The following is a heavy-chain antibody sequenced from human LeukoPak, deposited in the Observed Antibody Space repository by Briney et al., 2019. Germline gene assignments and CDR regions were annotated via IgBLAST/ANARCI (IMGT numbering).Heavy chain of an antibody. CDR3: ARGPAVTTKLSYYYYGMDV. CDR2: IYHSGST. V-gene: IGHV4-30-2*01. Sequence: PSQSLSLTYAFSGGSIIRGGYSCSWIRQPPGKCLEWIRYIYHSGSTYSNPPLKSRVTLSVDRSKNQFSLKLSSVTAADTAVYYCARGPAVTTKLSYYYYGMDVWGQGTTVTVSS. D-gene: IGHD4-17*01. CDR1: GGSIIRGGYS. J-gene: IGHJ6*02.